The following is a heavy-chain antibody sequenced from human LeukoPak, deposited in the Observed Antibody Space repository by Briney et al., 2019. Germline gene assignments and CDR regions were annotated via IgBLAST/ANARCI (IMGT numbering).Heavy chain of an antibody. CDR1: GYTFSSYA. J-gene: IGHJ5*02. CDR2: IIPIFGTA. D-gene: IGHD6-19*01. Sequence: SVKVSCKASGYTFSSYAISWVRQAPGQGLEWMGGIIPIFGTANYAQKFQGRVTITADESTSTAYMELSSLRSEDTAVYYCASPLYSSGWYSWFDPWGQGTLVTVSS. CDR3: ASPLYSSGWYSWFDP. V-gene: IGHV1-69*13.